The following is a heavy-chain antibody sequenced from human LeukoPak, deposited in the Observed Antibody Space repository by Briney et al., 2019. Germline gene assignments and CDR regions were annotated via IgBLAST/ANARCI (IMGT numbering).Heavy chain of an antibody. CDR2: ISSSSSYK. D-gene: IGHD3-22*01. CDR1: GFTFSSYS. Sequence: KPGGSLRLSCAASGFTFSSYSMNWVRQAPGKGLEWVSSISSSSSYKYYADSVKGRFTISRDNAKNSLYLQMNSLRAEDTAVYYCATSGLDSSGRDAFDIWGQGTMVTVSS. J-gene: IGHJ3*02. CDR3: ATSGLDSSGRDAFDI. V-gene: IGHV3-21*01.